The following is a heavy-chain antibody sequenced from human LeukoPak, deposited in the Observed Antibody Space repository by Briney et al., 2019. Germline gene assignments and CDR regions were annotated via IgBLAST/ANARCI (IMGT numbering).Heavy chain of an antibody. D-gene: IGHD6-19*01. J-gene: IGHJ4*02. CDR2: INQDGSEK. CDR3: ARATAVAGTDS. CDR1: GFTFSNYW. Sequence: GGSLRLSCAASGFTFSNYWMSWVRQAPGKGLEWVASINQDGSEKCYVDSVKGRFTISRENAKNTLYLQMNSLSVEDTAVYYCARATAVAGTDSWGQGTLVTVSS. V-gene: IGHV3-7*01.